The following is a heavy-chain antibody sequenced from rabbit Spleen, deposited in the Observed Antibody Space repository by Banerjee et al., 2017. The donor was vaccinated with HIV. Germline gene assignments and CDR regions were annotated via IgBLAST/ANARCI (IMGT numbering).Heavy chain of an antibody. CDR3: VRGASSSGYYNL. J-gene: IGHJ4*01. CDR2: IDLVFGTT. CDR1: GFDFNSYG. D-gene: IGHD1-1*01. V-gene: IGHV1S47*01. Sequence: QGQLVESGGGLVQPGGSLKLSCTASGFDFNSYGVSWVRQAPGKGLEWIGYIDLVFGTTYYASWVNGRFTISSHNAQNTLYLQLNSLTVADTATYFCVRGASSSGYYNLWGPGTLVTVS.